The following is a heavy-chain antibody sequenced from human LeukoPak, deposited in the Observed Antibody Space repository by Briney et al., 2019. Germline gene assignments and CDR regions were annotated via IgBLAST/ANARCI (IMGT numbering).Heavy chain of an antibody. V-gene: IGHV1-69*13. CDR1: GGTFNSYA. CDR3: ARHSGYHPTMYLDY. Sequence: GASVKVSCKPSGGTFNSYAISWVRQAPGQGLEWMGGITAIFRTTNYAQKFQGRVTITADESMSTVYMELSSLRSEDTAVYYCARHSGYHPTMYLDYWGQGTLVTVSS. CDR2: ITAIFRTT. J-gene: IGHJ4*02. D-gene: IGHD3-22*01.